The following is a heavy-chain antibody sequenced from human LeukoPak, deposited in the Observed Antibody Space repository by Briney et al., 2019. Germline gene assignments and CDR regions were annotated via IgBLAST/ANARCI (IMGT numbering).Heavy chain of an antibody. Sequence: ASVKVSCKASGGTFSSYAISWVRQAPGQGLEWMGGIIPIFGTANYAQKFQGRVTITADKSTSPAYMELSSLRSEDTAVYYCAREGIFCSSTSCQGGPVENWGQGTLVTVSS. D-gene: IGHD2-2*01. CDR3: AREGIFCSSTSCQGGPVEN. CDR1: GGTFSSYA. CDR2: IIPIFGTA. V-gene: IGHV1-69*06. J-gene: IGHJ4*02.